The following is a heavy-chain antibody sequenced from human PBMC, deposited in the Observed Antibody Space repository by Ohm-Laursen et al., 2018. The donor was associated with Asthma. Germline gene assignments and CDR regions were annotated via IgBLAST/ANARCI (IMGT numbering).Heavy chain of an antibody. Sequence: GSLRLSCAASGFTFSSYWMHWVRQAPGKGLVWVSRINSDGSSTSYADSVKGRFTISRDNSKNTLYLQMNSLRAEDTAVYYCAKDPLIQGWFDPWGQGTLVTVSS. V-gene: IGHV3-74*01. CDR1: GFTFSSYW. CDR3: AKDPLIQGWFDP. CDR2: INSDGSST. J-gene: IGHJ5*02. D-gene: IGHD2-8*01.